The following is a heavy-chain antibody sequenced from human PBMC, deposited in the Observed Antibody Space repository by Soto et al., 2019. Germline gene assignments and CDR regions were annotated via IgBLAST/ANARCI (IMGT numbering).Heavy chain of an antibody. Sequence: SETLSLTCTVSGGSISSSSYYWGWIRQPPGKGLEWIGSIYYSGSTYYNPSLKSRVTISVDTSKNQFSLKLSSVTAADTAVYYCARVLDIVVVVAAPPYNWFDPWGQGTLVTVSS. D-gene: IGHD2-15*01. CDR2: IYYSGST. J-gene: IGHJ5*02. V-gene: IGHV4-39*07. CDR3: ARVLDIVVVVAAPPYNWFDP. CDR1: GGSISSSSYY.